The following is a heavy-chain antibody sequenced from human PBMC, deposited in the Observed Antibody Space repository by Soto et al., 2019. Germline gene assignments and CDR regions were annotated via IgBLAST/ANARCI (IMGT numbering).Heavy chain of an antibody. D-gene: IGHD5-12*01. CDR3: AKVLGFSGYDSHYYDS. J-gene: IGHJ4*02. Sequence: GGSLRLSCAASGFTFDDYAMHWVRQAPGKGLEWVSGISWNSGSIGYADSVKGRFTISRDNAKNSLYLQMNSLRAEDTALYYCAKVLGFSGYDSHYYDSWGQGNLVTVSS. CDR2: ISWNSGSI. V-gene: IGHV3-9*01. CDR1: GFTFDDYA.